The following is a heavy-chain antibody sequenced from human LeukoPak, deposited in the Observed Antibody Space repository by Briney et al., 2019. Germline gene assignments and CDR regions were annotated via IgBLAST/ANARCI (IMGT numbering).Heavy chain of an antibody. J-gene: IGHJ5*02. CDR1: GFIFSYYG. CDR3: AGDVAPAGTGWFDL. CDR2: ISYDGRNK. V-gene: IGHV3-30*19. D-gene: IGHD2-2*01. Sequence: GGSLRLSCAASGFIFSYYGMHWVRQAPGKGLEWVALISYDGRNKEYADSVKGRFTISRDNSKNTLYVQMNSLRAEDTAVYYRAGDVAPAGTGWFDLWGQGTLVIVSS.